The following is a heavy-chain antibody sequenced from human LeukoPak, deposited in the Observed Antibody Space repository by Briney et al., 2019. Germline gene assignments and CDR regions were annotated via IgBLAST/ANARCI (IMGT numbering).Heavy chain of an antibody. D-gene: IGHD5-18*01. CDR2: IWYDGSNK. CDR1: GFTFGKYW. Sequence: GGSLRLSCVASGFTFGKYWMSWVRQAPGKGLEWVAVIWYDGSNKYYADSVKGRFTISRDNSKNTLYLQMNSLRAEDTAVYYCARDRGYSYGYYFDYWGQGTLVTVSS. V-gene: IGHV3-33*07. CDR3: ARDRGYSYGYYFDY. J-gene: IGHJ4*02.